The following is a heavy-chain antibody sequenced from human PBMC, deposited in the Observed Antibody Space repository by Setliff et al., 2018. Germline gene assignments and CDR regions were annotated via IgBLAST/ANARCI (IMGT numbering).Heavy chain of an antibody. Sequence: PGGSLRLSCVASGLSFSSYAINWVRQAPGKGLEWVSGISGSGGSTYYADSVKGRFTISRDNSKNTLYLQMNSLSAEDTAVYYCTRARDRSGYWDFDYWGQGTLVTVS. CDR2: ISGSGGST. CDR3: TRARDRSGYWDFDY. V-gene: IGHV3-23*01. CDR1: GLSFSSYA. D-gene: IGHD3-3*01. J-gene: IGHJ4*02.